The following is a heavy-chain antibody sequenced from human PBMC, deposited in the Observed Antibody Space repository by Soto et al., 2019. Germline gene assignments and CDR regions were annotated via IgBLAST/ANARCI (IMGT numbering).Heavy chain of an antibody. CDR1: GGSVSSGSYY. CDR2: IYYSGST. Sequence: QVQLQESGPGLVKPSETLSLTCTVSGGSVSSGSYYWSWIRQPPGKGLEWIGYIYYSGSTNYNPSLKSRVTISVDTSMNQFSLKLSSVTAADTAVYYCAREATYNWVDPWGQGTLVTVSS. J-gene: IGHJ5*02. CDR3: AREATYNWVDP. V-gene: IGHV4-61*01. D-gene: IGHD1-26*01.